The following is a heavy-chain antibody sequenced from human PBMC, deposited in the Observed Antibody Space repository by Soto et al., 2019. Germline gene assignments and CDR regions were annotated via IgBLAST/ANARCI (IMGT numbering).Heavy chain of an antibody. J-gene: IGHJ6*02. D-gene: IGHD6-13*01. CDR3: ARDRLEAGIAAAASGMDV. V-gene: IGHV3-30-3*01. Sequence: GGSLRLSCAASGFAFSSYAMHWVRQAPGKGLEWVAVISYDGSNKYYADSVKGRFTISRDNSKNTLYLQMNSLRAEDTAVYYCARDRLEAGIAAAASGMDVWGQGTTVTVSS. CDR1: GFAFSSYA. CDR2: ISYDGSNK.